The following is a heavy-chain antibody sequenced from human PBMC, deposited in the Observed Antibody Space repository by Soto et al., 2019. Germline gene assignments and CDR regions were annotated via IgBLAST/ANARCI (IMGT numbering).Heavy chain of an antibody. CDR1: GFTFSSYW. CDR3: ARATPRRDGYSS. D-gene: IGHD2-15*01. Sequence: PGGSLRLSCAASGFTFSSYWMHWVRQAPGKGLVWVSRINSDGSSTSYADSVKSRFTISRDNAKNTLYLQMNSLRAEDTAVYYCARATPRRDGYSSWGQGTLVTVSS. CDR2: INSDGSST. V-gene: IGHV3-74*01. J-gene: IGHJ4*02.